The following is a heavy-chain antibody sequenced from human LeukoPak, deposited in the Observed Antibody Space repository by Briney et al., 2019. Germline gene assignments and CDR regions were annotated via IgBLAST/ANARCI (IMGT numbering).Heavy chain of an antibody. CDR1: GGTFSSYA. CDR2: IIPIFGTA. V-gene: IGHV1-69*13. D-gene: IGHD1-26*01. CDR3: ARVAGGATGWFDP. J-gene: IGHJ5*02. Sequence: SVKVSCKASGGTFSSYAISWVRQAPGQGLEWMGGIIPIFGTANYAQKFQGRVTITADESTSTAYMELSSLRSEDTAVYYCARVAGGATGWFDPWGQGTLVTVSS.